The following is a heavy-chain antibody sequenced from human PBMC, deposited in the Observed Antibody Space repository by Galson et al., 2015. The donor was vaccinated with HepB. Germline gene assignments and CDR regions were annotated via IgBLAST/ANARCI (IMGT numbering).Heavy chain of an antibody. D-gene: IGHD3-22*01. CDR2: IYYDGSKK. J-gene: IGHJ6*02. CDR1: GFTFSSYG. Sequence: SLRLSCAASGFTFSSYGMHWVRQAPGKGLEWVAVIYYDGSKKYYADSVKGRFIISRDNSKNTLYLQMNSLRVEDTAVYYCARDNSPLGYYYGMDVWGQGTTVSVSS. CDR3: ARDNSPLGYYYGMDV. V-gene: IGHV3-33*08.